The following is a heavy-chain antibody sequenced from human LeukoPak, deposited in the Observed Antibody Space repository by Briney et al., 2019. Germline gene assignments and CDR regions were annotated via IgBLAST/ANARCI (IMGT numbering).Heavy chain of an antibody. CDR1: GFTFYNYA. J-gene: IGHJ4*02. D-gene: IGHD1-14*01. Sequence: GGSLRLSCAASGFTFYNYAMHWVRQAPGKGLEWVAVISYDGSNKYYADSVKGRFTISRDFSKNTLYLQMNSLRAEDTAVYYCVKDNPLDCWGQGTLVIVSS. V-gene: IGHV3-30*04. CDR3: VKDNPLDC. CDR2: ISYDGSNK.